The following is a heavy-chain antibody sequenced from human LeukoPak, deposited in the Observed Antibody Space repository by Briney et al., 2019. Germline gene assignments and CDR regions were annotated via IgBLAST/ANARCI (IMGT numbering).Heavy chain of an antibody. CDR1: GGSVSSGSYY. CDR3: ARGHSSTYYYGSGSYYFDY. D-gene: IGHD3-10*01. Sequence: PSETLSLTCTVSGGSVSSGSYYWSWIRQPPGKGLEWTGYIYYSGSTNYNPSLKSRVTISVDTSKNQFSLKLSSVTAADTAVYYCARGHSSTYYYGSGSYYFDYWGQGTLVTVSS. V-gene: IGHV4-61*01. J-gene: IGHJ4*02. CDR2: IYYSGST.